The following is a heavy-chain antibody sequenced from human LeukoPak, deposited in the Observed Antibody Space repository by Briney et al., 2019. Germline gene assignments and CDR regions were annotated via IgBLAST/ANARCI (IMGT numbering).Heavy chain of an antibody. CDR1: GYTFTSYY. J-gene: IGHJ3*02. Sequence: ASVKVSCKASGYTFTSYYINWVRPAPGQGVEWMGIINLSVGTPTTAQKFRGRATMTRDTPTSTGYMELSILRSDAPAVYNLVRPRTTADRSGYSYSDAFYIWGEGRMVTVSS. CDR3: VRPRTTADRSGYSYSDAFYI. V-gene: IGHV1-46*01. D-gene: IGHD3-22*01. CDR2: INLSVGTP.